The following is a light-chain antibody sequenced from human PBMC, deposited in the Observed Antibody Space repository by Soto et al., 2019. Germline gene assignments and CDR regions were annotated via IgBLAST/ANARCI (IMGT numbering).Light chain of an antibody. Sequence: SALTQPASVSGSPGQSITISCTGTSSDVGGYNYVSWYQQHPGKAPKLMIYDVSNRPSGVSNRFSGSKSGNTASLTISGLQAEDDADYSCSSYTSSSTLVVFGGGTKLTVL. CDR1: SSDVGGYNY. V-gene: IGLV2-14*01. J-gene: IGLJ2*01. CDR3: SSYTSSSTLVV. CDR2: DVS.